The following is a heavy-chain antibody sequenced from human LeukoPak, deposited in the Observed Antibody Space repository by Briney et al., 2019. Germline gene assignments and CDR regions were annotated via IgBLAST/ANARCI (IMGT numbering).Heavy chain of an antibody. D-gene: IGHD3-22*01. CDR2: IYSGGST. J-gene: IGHJ3*02. Sequence: GGSLRLSCAASGFTVSSNYMSWVRQAPGKGLEWVPVIYSGGSTYYADSVKGRFTISRDNSKNTLYLQMNSLRAEDTAVYYCARAQYYYDSSGYWSDAFDIWGQGTMVTVSS. V-gene: IGHV3-53*01. CDR3: ARAQYYYDSSGYWSDAFDI. CDR1: GFTVSSNY.